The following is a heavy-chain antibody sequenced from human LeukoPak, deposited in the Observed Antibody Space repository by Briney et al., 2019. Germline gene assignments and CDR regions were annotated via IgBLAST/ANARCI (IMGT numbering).Heavy chain of an antibody. CDR2: IKSKTDGGTT. CDR1: GFTFSNAW. D-gene: IGHD3-9*01. CDR3: TTDRKVLRYFDWSDY. V-gene: IGHV3-15*01. J-gene: IGHJ4*02. Sequence: GGSLRLSCAASGFTFSNAWMSWVRQAPGKGLGWVGRIKSKTDGGTTDYAAPVKGRFTISRDDSKDTLYLQMNSLKTEDTAVYYCTTDRKVLRYFDWSDYWGQGTLVTVSS.